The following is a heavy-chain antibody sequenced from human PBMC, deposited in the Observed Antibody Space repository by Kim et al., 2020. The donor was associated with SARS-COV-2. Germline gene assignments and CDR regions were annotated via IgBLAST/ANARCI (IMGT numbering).Heavy chain of an antibody. CDR3: AKDRLIAARLQGGMDV. J-gene: IGHJ6*02. CDR2: ISYDGSNK. CDR1: GFTFSSYG. D-gene: IGHD6-6*01. V-gene: IGHV3-30*18. Sequence: GGSLRLSCAASGFTFSSYGMHWVRQAPGKGLEWVAVISYDGSNKYYADSVKGRFTISRDNSKNTLYLQMNSLRAEDTAVYYCAKDRLIAARLQGGMDVWGQGTTVTVSS.